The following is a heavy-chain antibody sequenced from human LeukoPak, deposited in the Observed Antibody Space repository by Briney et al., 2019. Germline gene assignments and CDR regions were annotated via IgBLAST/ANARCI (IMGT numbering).Heavy chain of an antibody. V-gene: IGHV4-4*07. CDR3: AREGGKSFGEVIMTRRGLDY. Sequence: SETLSLTCTVSGGSISSYYWSWIRQPAGKGLEWIGRIYTSGSTDYNPSLKSRVTISLNTSKNQFSLKLSSVTAADTAVYYCAREGGKSFGEVIMTRRGLDYWGQGTLVTVSS. CDR1: GGSISSYY. CDR2: IYTSGST. D-gene: IGHD3-16*02. J-gene: IGHJ4*02.